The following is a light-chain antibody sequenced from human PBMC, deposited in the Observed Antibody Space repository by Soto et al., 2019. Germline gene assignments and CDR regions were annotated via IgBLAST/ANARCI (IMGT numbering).Light chain of an antibody. CDR2: ENN. V-gene: IGLV1-51*02. Sequence: QSVLTQPPSVSAAPGQKVTISCSGSSSNIGNNYVSWSQQLPGTAPKLLIYENNKRPSGIPDRFSGSKSGTSATLGITGLQTGDEADYYCGTWDSSLSAGYVFGTGTKVTVL. CDR1: SSNIGNNY. CDR3: GTWDSSLSAGYV. J-gene: IGLJ1*01.